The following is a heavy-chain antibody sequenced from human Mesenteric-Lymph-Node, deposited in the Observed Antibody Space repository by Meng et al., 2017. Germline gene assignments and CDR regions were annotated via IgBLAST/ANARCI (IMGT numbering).Heavy chain of an antibody. D-gene: IGHD4/OR15-4a*01. V-gene: IGHV3-23*01. CDR1: GFTFRTYA. J-gene: IGHJ3*02. CDR3: ARVRNDAFDI. CDR2: ISGGDGNT. Sequence: GESLKISCAASGFTFRTYAMSWVRQAPGKGLEWVSGISGGDGNTYYADSVKGRFTISRDNSKNTLYLQMNSLRAEDTAVYYCARVRNDAFDIWGQGTMVTVSS.